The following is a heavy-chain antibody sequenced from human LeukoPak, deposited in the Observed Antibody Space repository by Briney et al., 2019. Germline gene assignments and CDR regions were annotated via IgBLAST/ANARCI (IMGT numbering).Heavy chain of an antibody. CDR2: INHSGST. D-gene: IGHD3-10*01. Sequence: SETLPLTCAVYGGSFSGYYWSWIRQPPGKGLGWSGEINHSGSTNYNPSLKSRVTISVDTSTNQFSLKLSSVTAADTPVYHCARQRLTMVRGVIIPAWFDPWGQGTLVTVSS. CDR1: GGSFSGYY. J-gene: IGHJ5*02. CDR3: ARQRLTMVRGVIIPAWFDP. V-gene: IGHV4-34*01.